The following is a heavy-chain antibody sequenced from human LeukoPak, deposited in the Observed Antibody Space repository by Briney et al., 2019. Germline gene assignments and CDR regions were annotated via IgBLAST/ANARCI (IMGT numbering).Heavy chain of an antibody. CDR3: VGSTTVLIKYFQL. J-gene: IGHJ1*01. Sequence: VSVKVSCKASGYTFTPYYMHWVRQAPAQGLAWMGWINPNTGTTNFAQRFQGTVTMTRDTSMSTAYMELSRLTSDDTAVYYCVGSTTVLIKYFQLWGQGTLVTVSS. CDR2: INPNTGTT. CDR1: GYTFTPYY. V-gene: IGHV1-2*02. D-gene: IGHD4-23*01.